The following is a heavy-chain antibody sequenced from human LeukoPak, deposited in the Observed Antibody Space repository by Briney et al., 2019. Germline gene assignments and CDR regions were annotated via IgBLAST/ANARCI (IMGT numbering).Heavy chain of an antibody. V-gene: IGHV3-7*01. Sequence: GGSLRLSCAASGFTFGSHWMTWVRQAPGKGLEWVASIKQGGSEKYYVDSVKGRFTVPRHNAKNSVSLQMNSLSADDTAIYYCARGPNFVHRVDYLDSWGQGTKVTVSS. CDR3: ARGPNFVHRVDYLDS. CDR1: GFTFGSHW. D-gene: IGHD1-1*01. CDR2: IKQGGSEK. J-gene: IGHJ4*02.